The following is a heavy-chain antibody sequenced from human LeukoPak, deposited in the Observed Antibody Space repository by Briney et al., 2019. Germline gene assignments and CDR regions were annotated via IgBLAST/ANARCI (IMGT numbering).Heavy chain of an antibody. J-gene: IGHJ6*03. D-gene: IGHD3-22*01. V-gene: IGHV1-2*02. CDR2: INPNSGGT. CDR3: ARGGYDSSGYYTRYYYYYMDV. Sequence: ASVKVPCKASGYTFTGYYMHWVRQAPGQGLEWMGWINPNSGGTNYAQKFQGRVTMTRDTSISTAYMELSRLRSDDTAVYYCARGGYDSSGYYTRYYYYYMDVWGKGTTVTVSS. CDR1: GYTFTGYY.